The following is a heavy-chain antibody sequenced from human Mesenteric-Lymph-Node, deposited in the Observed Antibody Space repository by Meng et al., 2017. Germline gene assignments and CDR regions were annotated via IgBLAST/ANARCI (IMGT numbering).Heavy chain of an antibody. Sequence: GESLKISCAASGFTFSSYSMNWVRQAPGKGLEWVSSISSSSSYIYYADSVKGRFTISRDNAKNSLYLQMNSLRAEDTAVYYCARGSRIQLWLRNWFDPWGQGTLVTVSS. D-gene: IGHD5-18*01. CDR1: GFTFSSYS. J-gene: IGHJ5*02. CDR2: ISSSSSYI. CDR3: ARGSRIQLWLRNWFDP. V-gene: IGHV3-21*01.